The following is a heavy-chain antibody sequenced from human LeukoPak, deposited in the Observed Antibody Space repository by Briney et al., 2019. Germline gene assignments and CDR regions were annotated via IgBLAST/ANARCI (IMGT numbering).Heavy chain of an antibody. V-gene: IGHV4-34*01. D-gene: IGHD2-2*01. CDR2: INHSGST. CDR1: GGSFSGYY. J-gene: IGHJ4*02. CDR3: ARQWGYCSSTSCYVFDY. Sequence: PSETLSLTCAVYGGSFSGYYWSWIRQPPGKGLEWIGEINHSGSTNYNPSLKSRVTISVDTSKNQFSLKLSSVTAADTAVYYCARQWGYCSSTSCYVFDYWGQGTLVTVSS.